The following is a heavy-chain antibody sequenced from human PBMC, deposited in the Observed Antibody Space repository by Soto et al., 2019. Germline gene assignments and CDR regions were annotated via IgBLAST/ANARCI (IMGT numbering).Heavy chain of an antibody. J-gene: IGHJ6*02. Sequence: GESLKISCKGSGYSFTIYWIGWVRQMPGKGLEWMGIIYPGDSDTRYSPSFQGQVTISADKSISTAYLQWSSLKASDTAMYYCARIRDWNYYYYGMDVWGQGTTVTVSS. V-gene: IGHV5-51*01. CDR1: GYSFTIYW. CDR2: IYPGDSDT. D-gene: IGHD1-1*01. CDR3: ARIRDWNYYYYGMDV.